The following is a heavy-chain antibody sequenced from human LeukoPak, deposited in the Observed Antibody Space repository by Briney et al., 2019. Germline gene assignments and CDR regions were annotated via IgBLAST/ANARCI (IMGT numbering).Heavy chain of an antibody. Sequence: GGSLRLSCAASGFTFSSYSMNWVRQAPGKGLEWVSSISSSTSYIYYADSVKGRFTIPRDNAKNSLYLQMNSLRAEDTAVYYCARAGDCSSTSCLDYWGQGTLVTVSS. J-gene: IGHJ4*02. V-gene: IGHV3-21*01. D-gene: IGHD2-2*01. CDR3: ARAGDCSSTSCLDY. CDR1: GFTFSSYS. CDR2: ISSSTSYI.